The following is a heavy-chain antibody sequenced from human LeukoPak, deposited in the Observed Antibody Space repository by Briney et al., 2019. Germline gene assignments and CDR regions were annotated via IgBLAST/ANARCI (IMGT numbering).Heavy chain of an antibody. J-gene: IGHJ4*02. CDR2: MFYRGST. CDR1: GGSISGYY. Sequence: SETLSLTCSVSGGSISGYYWSWIHQPPGRGLEWVGSMFYRGSTSFNPSLKSRVSFSLDTSKNQFSLKLSSVTAADTAVYHCARYHCTSGDCNHLDKWGRGTLVTVSS. V-gene: IGHV4-59*01. D-gene: IGHD2-21*02. CDR3: ARYHCTSGDCNHLDK.